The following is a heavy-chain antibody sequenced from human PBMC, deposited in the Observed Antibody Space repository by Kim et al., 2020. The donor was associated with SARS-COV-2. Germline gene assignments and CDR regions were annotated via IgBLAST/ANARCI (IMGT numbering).Heavy chain of an antibody. Sequence: SETLSLTCTVSGGSISSHYWSWIRQPPGKGLEWIGSIYYSGSTKYNPSLKSRVTISVDTSKNQFSLKLSSVPAADTAVYYLARLPRGLLQPHQTPHFDY. CDR3: ARLPRGLLQPHQTPHFDY. CDR1: GGSISSHY. D-gene: IGHD2-21*01. CDR2: IYYSGST. J-gene: IGHJ4*01. V-gene: IGHV4-59*08.